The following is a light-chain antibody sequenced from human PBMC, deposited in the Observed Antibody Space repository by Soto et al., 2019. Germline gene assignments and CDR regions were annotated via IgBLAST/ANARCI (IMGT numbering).Light chain of an antibody. J-gene: IGKJ4*01. CDR2: AAY. CDR1: QIISTY. Sequence: DIQMAQSPSSPSASVGDTVTITWRASQIISTYLTWYQQKPGKAPKLLIYAAYNLQSGVPSRFSGSGSGTDFTLTISSLQREDFATYYCQQSYSTPLTFGGGTKVDIK. V-gene: IGKV1-39*01. CDR3: QQSYSTPLT.